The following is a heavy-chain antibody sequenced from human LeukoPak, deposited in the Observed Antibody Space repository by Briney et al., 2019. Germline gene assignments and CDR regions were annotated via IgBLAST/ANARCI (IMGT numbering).Heavy chain of an antibody. V-gene: IGHV3-43*01. Sequence: GGSLRLSCAASGFTFDDYTMHWVRQAPGKGLEWVSLVSWDGDTTYYADSVKGRFTISRDNSKNSLYLQMNSLRTEDTALYYCAKARGLIGGAFDIWGQGTMVTVSS. CDR1: GFTFDDYT. D-gene: IGHD3-22*01. J-gene: IGHJ3*02. CDR2: VSWDGDTT. CDR3: AKARGLIGGAFDI.